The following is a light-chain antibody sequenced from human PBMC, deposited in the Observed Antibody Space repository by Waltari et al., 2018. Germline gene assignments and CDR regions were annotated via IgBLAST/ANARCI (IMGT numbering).Light chain of an antibody. CDR1: QSVSSY. V-gene: IGKV3-11*01. Sequence: EIVLTQSPATLSLSPGDRATLSCRASQSVSSYLAWYQQKPGQAPRLLIYDASNRATGIPARFSGSGSGTDFTLTISSLEPEDFAVYYCQQRSNWPPGGTFGQGTKVEIK. J-gene: IGKJ1*01. CDR3: QQRSNWPPGGT. CDR2: DAS.